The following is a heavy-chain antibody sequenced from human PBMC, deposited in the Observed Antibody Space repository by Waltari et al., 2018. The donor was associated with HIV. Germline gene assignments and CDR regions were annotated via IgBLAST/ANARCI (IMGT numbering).Heavy chain of an antibody. J-gene: IGHJ5*02. D-gene: IGHD2-8*01. CDR1: GFSSTSSW. CDR3: AGRSPARRLNWFDP. V-gene: IGHV3-7*01. CDR2: IKQDGSKK. Sequence: EVQLVESGGVLVQPGGLMIFSCAAPGFSSTSSWMSLVRQAPGKGLEWVANIKQDGSKKYYVDSMKGRFTISRDNAKNSLYLQINSLRAEDTAVYYCAGRSPARRLNWFDPWGQGTLVIVSS.